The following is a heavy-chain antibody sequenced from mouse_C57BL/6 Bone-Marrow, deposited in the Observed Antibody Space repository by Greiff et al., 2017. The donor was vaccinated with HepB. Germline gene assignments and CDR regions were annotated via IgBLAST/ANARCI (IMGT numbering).Heavy chain of an antibody. CDR2: IYPRSGNT. D-gene: IGHD1-1*01. V-gene: IGHV1-81*01. J-gene: IGHJ2*01. CDR3: ARSNYYGSSPFDY. CDR1: GYTFTSYG. Sequence: VQLQQFGAELARPGASVKLSCKASGYTFTSYGISWVKQRTGQGLEWIGEIYPRSGNTYYNEKFKGKATLTADKSSSTAYMELRSLTSEDSAVYFCARSNYYGSSPFDYWGQGTTLTVSS.